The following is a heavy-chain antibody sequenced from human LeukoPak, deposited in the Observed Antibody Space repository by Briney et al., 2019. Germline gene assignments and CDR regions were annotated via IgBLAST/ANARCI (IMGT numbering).Heavy chain of an antibody. CDR3: ARLTPVAGTWYAFDH. Sequence: SETLSLTCTVSGDSISSSSYYWGWIRQPPGKGLEWIAIIYYSGSTYFNPSLKSRVTISVDTSKNQFSLKLSSVTAADTAVYYCARLTPVAGTWYAFDHWGQGTLVTVSS. D-gene: IGHD6-19*01. J-gene: IGHJ4*02. CDR2: IYYSGST. CDR1: GDSISSSSYY. V-gene: IGHV4-39*01.